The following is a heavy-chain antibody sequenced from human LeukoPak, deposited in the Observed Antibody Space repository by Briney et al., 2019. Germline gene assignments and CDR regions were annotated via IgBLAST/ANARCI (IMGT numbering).Heavy chain of an antibody. CDR3: ARANYGSGNYVDK. D-gene: IGHD3-10*01. J-gene: IGHJ4*02. CDR2: TYYGGNT. Sequence: SETLSLTCTVSRGSMSHYYWSWIRQHPGKGLEWIGYTYYGGNTYYNPTLKSRVNISIDTSKNQLSLKLSSVTAADTAAYYCARANYGSGNYVDKWGQGTLVTVSS. CDR1: RGSMSHYY. V-gene: IGHV4-31*03.